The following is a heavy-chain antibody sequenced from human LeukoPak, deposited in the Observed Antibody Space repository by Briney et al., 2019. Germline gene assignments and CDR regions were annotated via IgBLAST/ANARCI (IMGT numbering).Heavy chain of an antibody. CDR1: GFTFSSYG. D-gene: IGHD3-22*01. Sequence: PGGSLRLSCAASGFTFSSYGMHWVRQAPGKGLEWVAFIRYDGSNKYYADSVKGRFTISRDNSKNTLYLQMNSLRAEDTAVYYCAKPSRDFDSSGYPHFDYWGQGTLVTVSS. CDR3: AKPSRDFDSSGYPHFDY. CDR2: IRYDGSNK. V-gene: IGHV3-30*02. J-gene: IGHJ4*02.